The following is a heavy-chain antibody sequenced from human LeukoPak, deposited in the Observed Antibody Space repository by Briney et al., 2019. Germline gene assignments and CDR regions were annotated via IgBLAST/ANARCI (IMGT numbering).Heavy chain of an antibody. Sequence: ASVKVSCKASGYPFSTYGISWVRQAPGQGLQWMAWISTHNGKTDYAQNFQDRVTVTRDTSTSTVYMELRSLRSDDMAVYFCARDVGTTHFDFWGQGTLVTVSS. D-gene: IGHD5-12*01. CDR1: GYPFSTYG. J-gene: IGHJ4*02. CDR3: ARDVGTTHFDF. V-gene: IGHV1-18*03. CDR2: ISTHNGKT.